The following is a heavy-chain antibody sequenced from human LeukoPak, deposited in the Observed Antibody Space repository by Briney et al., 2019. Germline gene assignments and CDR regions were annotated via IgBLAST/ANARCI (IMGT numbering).Heavy chain of an antibody. CDR2: INHSGST. CDR3: VRWQYCGGNCYFSAFDI. CDR1: GGSFSGYY. J-gene: IGHJ3*02. V-gene: IGHV4-34*01. D-gene: IGHD2-21*01. Sequence: SETLSLTCAVYGGSFSGYYWSWIRQPPGKGLEWIGEINHSGSTNYNPSLKSRVTISVDTSKNQFSLKLSSVTAADTAVYYCVRWQYCGGNCYFSAFDIWGQGTMVTVSS.